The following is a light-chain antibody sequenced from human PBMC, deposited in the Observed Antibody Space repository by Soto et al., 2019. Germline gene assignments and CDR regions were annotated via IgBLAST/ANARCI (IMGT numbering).Light chain of an antibody. J-gene: IGLJ1*01. CDR3: QSYDSSLSGYV. V-gene: IGLV1-40*01. CDR2: ENN. Sequence: QAVVTQPPSVSEAPGQRVTISCTGSSSNIGAGYEAHWYQQVPGTAPKLLIYENNNRPSGVPDRFSGSKSGTSASLAITGLQAEDEAEDYCQSYDSSLSGYVVGTGTKLTVL. CDR1: SSNIGAGYE.